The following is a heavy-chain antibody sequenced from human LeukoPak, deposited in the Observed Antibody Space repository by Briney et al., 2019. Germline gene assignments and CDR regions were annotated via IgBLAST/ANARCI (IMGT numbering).Heavy chain of an antibody. CDR1: GGSISSYY. J-gene: IGHJ2*01. V-gene: IGHV4-59*08. CDR2: IYYSGST. CDR3: ASQEPGIAAAGYWYFDL. D-gene: IGHD6-13*01. Sequence: SETLSLTCTVSGGSISSYYWSWIRPPPGKGREWIGYIYYSGSTNYNPSLKSRVTISVDTSKNQFSLKLSSVTAADTAVYYCASQEPGIAAAGYWYFDLWGRGTLVTVSS.